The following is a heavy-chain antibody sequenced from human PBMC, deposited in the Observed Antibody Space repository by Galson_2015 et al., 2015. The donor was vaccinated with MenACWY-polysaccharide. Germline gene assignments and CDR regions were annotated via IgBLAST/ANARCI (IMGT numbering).Heavy chain of an antibody. Sequence: SLRISCAASGFTFSSSAMSWVRQAPGKGLEWVSAIRSSGANTYYADSVKGRFTISRDNYKNTLYLQMNSLRAEDTAVYYCAKDSTDFWSVAGRFDHWGQGTLVTVSS. D-gene: IGHD3-3*01. CDR1: GFTFSSSA. J-gene: IGHJ5*02. CDR3: AKDSTDFWSVAGRFDH. V-gene: IGHV3-23*01. CDR2: IRSSGANT.